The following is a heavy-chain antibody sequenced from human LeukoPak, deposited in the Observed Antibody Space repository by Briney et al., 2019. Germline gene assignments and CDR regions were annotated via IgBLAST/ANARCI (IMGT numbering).Heavy chain of an antibody. D-gene: IGHD2-15*01. J-gene: IGHJ4*02. Sequence: PGGSLRLSCAASGFTFSTYAMSWVRQAPGKGLEWVSGIGGNGDSTYYADSVEGRLTISRDNSKNTLYLQMNSLRAEDTAVYYCAKDPRYCSGSSCYSDYWGQGTLVTVSS. CDR2: IGGNGDST. CDR1: GFTFSTYA. CDR3: AKDPRYCSGSSCYSDY. V-gene: IGHV3-23*01.